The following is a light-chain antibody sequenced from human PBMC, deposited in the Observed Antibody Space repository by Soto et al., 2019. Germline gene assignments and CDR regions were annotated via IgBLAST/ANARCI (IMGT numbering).Light chain of an antibody. J-gene: IGKJ4*01. CDR1: QSISSY. CDR2: AAS. V-gene: IGKV1-39*01. CDR3: QQSYSIL. Sequence: DIQMTQSPSSLSASVGDRVTITCRAFQSISSYLNWYQQKPGKAPKLLIYAASSLQSGVPSRFSGSGSGTEFTLTISSLQPEDFATYYCQQSYSILFGGGTKVEIK.